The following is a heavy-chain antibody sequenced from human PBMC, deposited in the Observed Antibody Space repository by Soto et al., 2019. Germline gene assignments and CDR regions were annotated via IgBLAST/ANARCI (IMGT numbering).Heavy chain of an antibody. Sequence: EVQLVESGGGLVQPGGSLRLSCAASGFTFSSYSMNWVRQAPGKGLEWVSYISSSSSTIYYADSVKGRFTISRDNAKNSLYLQINSLRAEDTAVYYCARSVYDYIWGSYRYPYYFDYWGQGTLVTVSS. CDR2: ISSSSSTI. CDR3: ARSVYDYIWGSYRYPYYFDY. V-gene: IGHV3-48*01. J-gene: IGHJ4*02. D-gene: IGHD3-16*02. CDR1: GFTFSSYS.